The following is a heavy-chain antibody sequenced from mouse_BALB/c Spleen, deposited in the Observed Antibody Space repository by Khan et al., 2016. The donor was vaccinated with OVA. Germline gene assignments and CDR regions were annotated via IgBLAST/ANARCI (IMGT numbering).Heavy chain of an antibody. D-gene: IGHD1-2*01. CDR1: GYSITSDYA. J-gene: IGHJ4*01. V-gene: IGHV3-2*02. CDR3: ANYYGYMDY. Sequence: EVQLQESGPGLVKPSQSLSLTCTVTGYSITSDYAWNWIRPFPGNKLEWMGYISYSGSTSYNPSLKSRISIIRDTSKNHFFLQLNSVTTEDAATYYCANYYGYMDYWGQGISVTVSS. CDR2: ISYSGST.